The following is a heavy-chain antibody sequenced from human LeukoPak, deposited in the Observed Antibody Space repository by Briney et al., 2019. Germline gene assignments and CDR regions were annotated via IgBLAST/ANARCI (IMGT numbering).Heavy chain of an antibody. CDR2: IYLSAST. J-gene: IGHJ4*02. V-gene: IGHV4-59*01. CDR3: VTEYSYGMWGFDY. Sequence: SETLSFTCTVPGGSISTYYWSWIRKPPGKGLDGMGYIYLSASTNYNPSLDSPVTISVDTTKTEFSMKLSSVSAAHTAVYYCVTEYSYGMWGFDYWGQGTQVTVSS. CDR1: GGSISTYY. D-gene: IGHD5-18*01.